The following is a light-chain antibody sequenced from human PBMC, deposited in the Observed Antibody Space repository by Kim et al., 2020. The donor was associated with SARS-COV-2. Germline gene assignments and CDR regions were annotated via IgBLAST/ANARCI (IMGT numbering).Light chain of an antibody. J-gene: IGKJ2*01. CDR3: QQYFSSPYT. Sequence: KATINYKSSQSVLYSSNNKNFLAWYQQKPGQPPKVLIYWASTRESGVPDRFSGSGSATDFTLTISSLQAEDVAVYFCQQYFSSPYTFGQGTKLEIK. CDR2: WAS. V-gene: IGKV4-1*01. CDR1: QSVLYSSNNKNF.